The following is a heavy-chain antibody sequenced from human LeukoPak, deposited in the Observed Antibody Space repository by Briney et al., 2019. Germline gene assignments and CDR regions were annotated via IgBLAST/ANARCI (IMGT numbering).Heavy chain of an antibody. CDR3: TTDGYSTVTTFAYFGMDV. D-gene: IGHD4-17*01. J-gene: IGHJ6*02. CDR2: IKTKTDGGTT. CDR1: GFTFTNAW. V-gene: IGHV3-15*01. Sequence: AGGSLRLSCAASGFTFTNAWMYWVRQAPGKGLEWVGRIKTKTDGGTTDYAAPVKGRFTISRDDSKNTLYLQMNSLKTEDTAVYYCTTDGYSTVTTFAYFGMDVWGQGTTVTVSS.